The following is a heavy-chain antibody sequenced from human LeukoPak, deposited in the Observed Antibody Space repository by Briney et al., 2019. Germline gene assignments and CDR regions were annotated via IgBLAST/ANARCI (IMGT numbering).Heavy chain of an antibody. CDR2: IYTTGNT. CDR1: GGSISSYY. D-gene: IGHD3-22*01. CDR3: ARGKYYYDSNSSYRYFDP. J-gene: IGHJ5*02. Sequence: PSETLSLTCIVSGGSISSYYWGWIRQPAGKGLEWIGRIYTTGNTNYNPSLKSRVTMSIDTSKKQFSLKLSSVTAADTAVYYCARGKYYYDSNSSYRYFDPWGQGTLVTVSS. V-gene: IGHV4-4*07.